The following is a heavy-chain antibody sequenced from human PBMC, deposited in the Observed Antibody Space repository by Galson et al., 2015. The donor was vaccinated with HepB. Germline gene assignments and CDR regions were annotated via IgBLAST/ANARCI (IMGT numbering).Heavy chain of an antibody. CDR2: INHSGST. Sequence: ETLSLTCAVYGGSFSGYYWSWIRQPPGKGLEWIGEINHSGSTNYNPSLKSRVTISVDTSKNQFSLKLSSVTAADTAVYYCARPSPLLGLRGIAAAWYFQHWGQGTLVTVSS. V-gene: IGHV4-34*01. CDR3: ARPSPLLGLRGIAAAWYFQH. CDR1: GGSFSGYY. D-gene: IGHD6-13*01. J-gene: IGHJ1*01.